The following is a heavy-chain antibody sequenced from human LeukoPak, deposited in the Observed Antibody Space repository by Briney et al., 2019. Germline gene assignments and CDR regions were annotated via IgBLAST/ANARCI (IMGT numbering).Heavy chain of an antibody. V-gene: IGHV1-46*01. Sequence: ASVKVSCKASGYTFTSYYMHWVRQAPGQGLEWMGIINPSGGSTSYAQKFQGRVTMTRDTSTSTDYMELSSLRSEDTTVYYCARDSPRVYYGSGSYYNALGYWGQGTLVTVSS. CDR1: GYTFTSYY. D-gene: IGHD3-10*01. J-gene: IGHJ4*02. CDR2: INPSGGST. CDR3: ARDSPRVYYGSGSYYNALGY.